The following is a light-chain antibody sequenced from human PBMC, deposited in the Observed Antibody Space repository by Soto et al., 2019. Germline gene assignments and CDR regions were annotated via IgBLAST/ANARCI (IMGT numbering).Light chain of an antibody. CDR2: DAY. CDR1: QGVGST. V-gene: IGKV3-15*01. CDR3: QHYKPWPLA. J-gene: IGKJ4*01. Sequence: EIIMTQSPATLSVSPGERVTLSCRASQGVGSTLAWYRQQPGQAPRLLIFDAYISASGVPARFSGSGSGTEFTLTLRGLQSEDFAVYFCQHYKPWPLAFAGVTKVEIK.